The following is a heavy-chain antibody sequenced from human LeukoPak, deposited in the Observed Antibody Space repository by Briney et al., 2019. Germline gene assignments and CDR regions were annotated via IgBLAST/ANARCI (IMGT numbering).Heavy chain of an antibody. CDR3: ARDTAMVTYWFDP. J-gene: IGHJ5*02. D-gene: IGHD5-18*01. CDR2: INPNSGGT. V-gene: IGHV1-2*02. CDR1: GYTFTGYY. Sequence: ASVKVSFKASGYTFTGYYMHRVRQAPGQGLEWMGWINPNSGGTNYAQKFQGRVTMTRDTSISTAYMELSRLRSDDTAVYYCARDTAMVTYWFDPWGQGTLVTVSS.